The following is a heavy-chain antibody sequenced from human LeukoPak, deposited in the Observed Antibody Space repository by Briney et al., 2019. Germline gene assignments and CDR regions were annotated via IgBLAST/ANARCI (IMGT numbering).Heavy chain of an antibody. CDR3: ASPSSTYSSGYLY. CDR2: IIPIFGTA. V-gene: IGHV1-69*05. Sequence: ASVNVSCTASVGTFSSYAISWVRQAPGQGLEWMGGIIPIFGTANYAQKFQGRVTITTDESTSTAYMELSSLRSEDTAVYYCASPSSTYSSGYLYWGQGTLVTVSS. J-gene: IGHJ4*02. CDR1: VGTFSSYA. D-gene: IGHD3-22*01.